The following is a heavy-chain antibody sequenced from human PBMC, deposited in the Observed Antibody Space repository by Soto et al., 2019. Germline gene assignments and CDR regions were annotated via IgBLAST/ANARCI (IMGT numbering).Heavy chain of an antibody. CDR3: ASRPGFDPYYFDY. J-gene: IGHJ4*02. Sequence: EVQLLESGGGLVQPGGSLRLSCAGSGFTFSSQGMAWVRLAPGKGLEWVSGISGSGEHTYYADNVKGRFTISRDNSNNILYLQMNSLRGEDTALYHCASRPGFDPYYFDYWGQGTLVTVSS. V-gene: IGHV3-23*01. CDR2: ISGSGEHT. CDR1: GFTFSSQG.